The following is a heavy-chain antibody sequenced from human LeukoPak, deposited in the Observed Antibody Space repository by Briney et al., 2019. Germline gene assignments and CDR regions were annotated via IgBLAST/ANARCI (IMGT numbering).Heavy chain of an antibody. V-gene: IGHV3-53*03. CDR3: TRVIVATIVAFDY. Sequence: GGSLRLSCAASELTLSSNYMSWIRQAPGRGLEWVSFIYSGGSTYYADSVRGRFIISRDNSKNTLYLQMNSLRAEDTAVYYCTRVIVATIVAFDYWGQGTLVTVSS. J-gene: IGHJ4*02. CDR1: ELTLSSNY. D-gene: IGHD5-12*01. CDR2: IYSGGST.